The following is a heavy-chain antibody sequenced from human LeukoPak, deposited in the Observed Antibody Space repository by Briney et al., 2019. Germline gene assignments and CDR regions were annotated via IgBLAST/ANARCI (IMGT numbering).Heavy chain of an antibody. CDR3: ARIDGYTDF. V-gene: IGHV4-34*01. J-gene: IGHJ4*02. Sequence: SETLSLTCAVYGGSFSGYYWSWIRQPPGKGLEWIGEINHSGSTNYNPSLKSRVTISVDTSKNQFSLKLSSVTAADTAVYYCARIDGYTDFWGQGTLVTVSS. CDR2: INHSGST. D-gene: IGHD5-24*01. CDR1: GGSFSGYY.